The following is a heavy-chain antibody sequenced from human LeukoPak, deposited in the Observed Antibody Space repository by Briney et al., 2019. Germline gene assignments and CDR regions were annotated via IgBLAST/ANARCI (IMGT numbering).Heavy chain of an antibody. Sequence: SGTLSLTCTVSGGSISSGDYYWSWIRQPPGKGLEWIGYIYYSGSTYYNPSLKSRVTISVDTSKNQFSLKLSSVTAADTAVYYCARVIEHYDSSGTYYFDYWGQGTLVTVSS. CDR3: ARVIEHYDSSGTYYFDY. D-gene: IGHD3-22*01. CDR2: IYYSGST. CDR1: GGSISSGDYY. J-gene: IGHJ4*02. V-gene: IGHV4-30-4*01.